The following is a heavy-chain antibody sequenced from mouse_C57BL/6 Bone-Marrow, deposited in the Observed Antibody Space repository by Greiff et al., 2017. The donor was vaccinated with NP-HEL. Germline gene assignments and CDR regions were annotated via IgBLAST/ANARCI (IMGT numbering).Heavy chain of an antibody. CDR3: ARKTTVGAGDYAMDY. J-gene: IGHJ4*01. V-gene: IGHV2-2*01. CDR2: IWSGGST. CDR1: GFSLTSYG. Sequence: VQRVESGPGLVQPSQSLSITCTVSGFSLTSYGVHWVRQSPGKGLEWLGVIWSGGSTDYNAAFISRLSISKDNSKSQVFFKMNSLQADDTAIYYCARKTTVGAGDYAMDYWGQGTSVTVSS. D-gene: IGHD1-1*01.